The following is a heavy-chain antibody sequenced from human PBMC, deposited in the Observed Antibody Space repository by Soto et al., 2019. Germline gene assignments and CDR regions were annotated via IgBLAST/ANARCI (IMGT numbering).Heavy chain of an antibody. V-gene: IGHV1-18*01. CDR3: ARVKVPAAILAAFDL. J-gene: IGHJ3*01. CDR1: GYTFSTYG. CDR2: INPLKGDT. Sequence: ASVKVSCKASGYTFSTYGITWVRQAPGQGLDWMGWINPLKGDTNSEARFQDRVTMTTDTSTRTAYMELRSLRSDDTAVYHCARVKVPAAILAAFDLWGQGTLVTVSS. D-gene: IGHD2-2*01.